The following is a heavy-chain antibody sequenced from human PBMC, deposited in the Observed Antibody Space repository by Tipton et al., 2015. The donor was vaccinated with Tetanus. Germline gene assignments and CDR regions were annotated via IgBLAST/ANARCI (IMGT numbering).Heavy chain of an antibody. Sequence: TLSLTCTVSGGSISSGGHYWSWIRQHPEKGLEWIGHIYYSGSTNYNPSLRSRVTISVDTSKNQFSLKLSSVTAADTAVYYCARIRQVGKPGPFFDYWGQGTLVTVSS. CDR2: IYYSGST. J-gene: IGHJ4*02. V-gene: IGHV4-61*08. CDR3: ARIRQVGKPGPFFDY. CDR1: GGSISSGGHY. D-gene: IGHD7-27*01.